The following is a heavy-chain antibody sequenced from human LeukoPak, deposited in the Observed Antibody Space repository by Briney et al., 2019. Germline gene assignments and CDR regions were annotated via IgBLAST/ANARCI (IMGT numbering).Heavy chain of an antibody. V-gene: IGHV3-23*01. D-gene: IGHD3-22*01. CDR1: GFTFSSYA. Sequence: GGSLRLSCAASGFTFSSYAMSWVRQAPGKGLEWVSAIGGSGGSTYYADSVKGRFTISRDNSKNTLYLQMNSLRAEDTAVYYCAKDRKIVVAPLDAFDIWGQGTMVTVSS. CDR2: IGGSGGST. CDR3: AKDRKIVVAPLDAFDI. J-gene: IGHJ3*02.